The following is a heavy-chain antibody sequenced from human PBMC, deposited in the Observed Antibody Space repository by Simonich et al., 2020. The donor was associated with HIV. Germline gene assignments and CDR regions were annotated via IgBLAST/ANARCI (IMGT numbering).Heavy chain of an antibody. V-gene: IGHV1-2*06. CDR2: INPNSGGT. CDR3: ARILPIKIIDSDAFDI. Sequence: QVQLVQSGAEVKKPGASVKVSCKASGYTFTGYYMHWVRQAPGQGLEWMGRINPNSGGTNSAQKFQGRVTMTRDTSISTAYMELSRLRSDDTAVYYCARILPIKIIDSDAFDIWGQGTMVTVSS. CDR1: GYTFTGYY. J-gene: IGHJ3*02.